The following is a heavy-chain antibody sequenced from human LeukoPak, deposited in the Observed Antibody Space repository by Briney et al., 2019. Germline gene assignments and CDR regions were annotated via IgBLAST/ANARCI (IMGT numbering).Heavy chain of an antibody. J-gene: IGHJ4*02. V-gene: IGHV3-23*01. CDR2: ISGSGGST. CDR1: GFTFSSYA. Sequence: GGSLRLSCAASGFTFSSYAMSWVRQAPGKGLEWVSAISGSGGSTYYADSVKGRFTISRDNSKNTLYLQMNSLRAEDTAVYYCAKDLVGGRTWIHPEVDFDYWGQGTLVTVSS. D-gene: IGHD5-18*01. CDR3: AKDLVGGRTWIHPEVDFDY.